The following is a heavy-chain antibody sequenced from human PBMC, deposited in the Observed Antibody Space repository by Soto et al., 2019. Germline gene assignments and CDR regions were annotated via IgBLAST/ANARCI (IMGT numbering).Heavy chain of an antibody. J-gene: IGHJ6*02. Sequence: QVQLVQSGAEVKKPGSSVKVSCKASGGTFGSYAISWVRQAPGQGLEWMGGIIPIFGTANYAQKFQGRVTITADESTSTAYMELSSLRSEDTAVYYCARDRVAAPPYYYYGMDVWGQGTTVTVSS. CDR2: IIPIFGTA. V-gene: IGHV1-69*01. D-gene: IGHD6-6*01. CDR3: ARDRVAAPPYYYYGMDV. CDR1: GGTFGSYA.